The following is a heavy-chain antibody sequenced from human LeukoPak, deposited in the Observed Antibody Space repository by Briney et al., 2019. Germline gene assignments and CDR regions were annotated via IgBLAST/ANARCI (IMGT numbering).Heavy chain of an antibody. CDR1: DDSFSSHY. CDR3: ARDLVTVTKGFDI. V-gene: IGHV4-59*11. Sequence: SETLSLTCAVSDDSFSSHYWTWIRQPPGKGLEWIGYISYIGSTNHNPSLKSRVTISIDTSKNQFSLKLSSVTAADTAVYYCARDLVTVTKGFDIWGQGTMVSVSS. J-gene: IGHJ3*02. D-gene: IGHD4-17*01. CDR2: ISYIGST.